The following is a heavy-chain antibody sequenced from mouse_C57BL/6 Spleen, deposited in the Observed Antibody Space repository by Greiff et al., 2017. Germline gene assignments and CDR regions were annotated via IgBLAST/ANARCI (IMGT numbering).Heavy chain of an antibody. V-gene: IGHV5-9-1*02. J-gene: IGHJ1*03. CDR2: ISSGGDYI. Sequence: EVQRVESGEGLVKPGGSLKLSCAASGFTFSSYAMSWVRQTPENRLEWVAYISSGGDYIYYADTVKGRFTISRDNARNTLYLQMSSLKSEDTAMYYCTRNGYDWYFDVWGTGTTVTVSS. D-gene: IGHD2-2*01. CDR1: GFTFSSYA. CDR3: TRNGYDWYFDV.